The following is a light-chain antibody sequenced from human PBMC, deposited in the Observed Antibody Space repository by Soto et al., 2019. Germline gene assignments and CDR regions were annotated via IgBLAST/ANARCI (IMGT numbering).Light chain of an antibody. Sequence: QSVLTQPASVSGSPGQSITISCTGTSSDVGGYNYVSWYQQHPGKAPKLMIYEVSNRPSGVSNRFSGSKSGNTASLTISGLQAEDEADYYCSSYTSSSTPYVVFGGGTTLTVL. J-gene: IGLJ2*01. CDR3: SSYTSSSTPYVV. CDR2: EVS. V-gene: IGLV2-14*01. CDR1: SSDVGGYNY.